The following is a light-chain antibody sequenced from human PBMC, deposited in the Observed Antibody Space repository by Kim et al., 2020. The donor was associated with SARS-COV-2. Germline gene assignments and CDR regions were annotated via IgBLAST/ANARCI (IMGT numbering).Light chain of an antibody. J-gene: IGLJ2*01. CDR3: QAWDSSVV. CDR1: KLTKKY. Sequence: SYELTQPPSVSVSPGQTASITCSGDKLTKKYVCWYQQKPGQSPLLVIYEDIKRPSGIPERFSGSNSGNTATLTISGTQAVDEADYYCQAWDSSVVFGGGT. V-gene: IGLV3-1*01. CDR2: EDI.